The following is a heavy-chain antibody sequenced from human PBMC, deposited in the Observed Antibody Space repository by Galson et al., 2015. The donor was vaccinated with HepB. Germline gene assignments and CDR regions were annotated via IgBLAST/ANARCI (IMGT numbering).Heavy chain of an antibody. CDR1: GFTFSNAW. J-gene: IGHJ4*02. CDR3: TTGAYDFDD. D-gene: IGHD4-17*01. V-gene: IGHV3-15*01. CDR2: IKSKSDGGTT. Sequence: SLRLSCAGFGFTFSNAWMTWVRQAPGKGLEWVGRIKSKSDGGTTDYAAPVKGRFTISRDDSKNTLFLQMNSLKIGDTAVYYCTTGAYDFDDWGQGTLVTVSS.